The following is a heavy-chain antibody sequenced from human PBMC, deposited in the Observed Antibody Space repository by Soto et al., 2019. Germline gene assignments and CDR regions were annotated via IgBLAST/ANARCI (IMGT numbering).Heavy chain of an antibody. CDR3: ARDGNGSIAAPGTQIDY. D-gene: IGHD6-13*01. CDR1: GGSISSGGYY. V-gene: IGHV4-31*11. Sequence: LSLTCAVSGGSISSGGYYWSWIRQHPGKGLEWIGYIYYSGSTYYNPSLKSRVTISVDTSKNQFSLKLSSVTAADTAVYYCARDGNGSIAAPGTQIDYWGQGTLVTVSS. J-gene: IGHJ4*02. CDR2: IYYSGST.